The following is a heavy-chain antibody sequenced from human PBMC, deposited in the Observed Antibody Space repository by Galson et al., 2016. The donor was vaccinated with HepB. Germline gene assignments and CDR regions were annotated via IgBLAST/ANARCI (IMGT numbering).Heavy chain of an antibody. CDR3: ARGQSAAARNGGMDV. CDR2: INHISSHI. J-gene: IGHJ6*04. Sequence: SLRLSCAASGFTFSNYWMHWVRQAPGRGLEWVSYINHISSHIYYAAAVRGRFTVSRDNAKNSLFLEMNSLTAEDTALYFCARGQSAAARNGGMDVWGAGTMVTVSS. CDR1: GFTFSNYW. D-gene: IGHD6-13*01. V-gene: IGHV3-21*01.